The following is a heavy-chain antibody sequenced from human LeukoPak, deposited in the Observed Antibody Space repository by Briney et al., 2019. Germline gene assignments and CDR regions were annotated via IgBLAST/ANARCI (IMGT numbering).Heavy chain of an antibody. V-gene: IGHV1-69*13. D-gene: IGHD5-18*01. J-gene: IGHJ4*02. CDR3: ARVGYSYGFDY. CDR2: IIPIFGTA. CDR1: GGTFSSYA. Sequence: WASVKVSCKASGGTFSSYAISWVRQASGQGLEWMGGIIPIFGTANYAQKFQGRVTITADESTSTAYMELSSLRSEDTAVYYCARVGYSYGFDYWGQGTLVTVSS.